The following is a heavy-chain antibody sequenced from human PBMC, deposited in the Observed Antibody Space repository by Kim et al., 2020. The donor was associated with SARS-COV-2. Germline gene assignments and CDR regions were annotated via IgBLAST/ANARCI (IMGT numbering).Heavy chain of an antibody. D-gene: IGHD2-8*02. CDR3: ARPIFDYSTGLPLHL. CDR1: GFTFRTYA. CDR2: ISSGSDFI. Sequence: GGSLRLSCAASGFTFRTYAMNWVRQAPGKGLEWVSSISSGSDFIAYAGSVKGRFTISRDNARSSLYLQMNSLSAEDTAVYYCARPIFDYSTGLPLHLWGQGTLVTVSS. J-gene: IGHJ1*01. V-gene: IGHV3-21*01.